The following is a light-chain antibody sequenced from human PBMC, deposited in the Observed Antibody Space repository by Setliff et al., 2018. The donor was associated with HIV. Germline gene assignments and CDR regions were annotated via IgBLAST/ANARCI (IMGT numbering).Light chain of an antibody. CDR2: AAS. CDR3: QQSYSTWYS. Sequence: DIQMTQSPSSLSASVGDRVTITCRASQSISSYLNWYQQKPGKAPKLLIYAASSLQSGVPSRFSGSGSGTDFTLTISSLQPEDFATYYCQQSYSTWYSFRQGTKVDIK. V-gene: IGKV1-39*01. CDR1: QSISSY. J-gene: IGKJ2*03.